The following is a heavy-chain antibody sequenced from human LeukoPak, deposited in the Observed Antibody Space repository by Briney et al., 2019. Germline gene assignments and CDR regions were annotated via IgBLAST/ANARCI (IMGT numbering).Heavy chain of an antibody. D-gene: IGHD5-24*01. CDR3: ARSGGGGYNAPDSWAYDCHH. V-gene: IGHV4-59*08. J-gene: IGHJ4*02. CDR1: GGSISSYC. CDR2: IYYIGST. Sequence: PSETLSLTCTVSGGSISSYCWNCIRQSPGKGLEWIGHIYYIGSTIYNPSLTSRVTMSVDRSRNQFSLKVTSVTAADTAVYYCARSGGGGYNAPDSWAYDCHHWGQGTLVTVSS.